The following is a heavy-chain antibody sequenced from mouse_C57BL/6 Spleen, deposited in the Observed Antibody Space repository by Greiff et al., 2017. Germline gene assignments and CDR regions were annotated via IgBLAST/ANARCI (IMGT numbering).Heavy chain of an antibody. CDR1: GYTFTSYT. CDR2: INPSSGYT. D-gene: IGHD1-1*01. V-gene: IGHV1-4*01. J-gene: IGHJ4*01. CDR3: ARRGTVVEMDY. Sequence: QVQLQQSGAELARPGASVKMSCKASGYTFTSYTMHWVKQRPGQGLEWIGYINPSSGYTKYNQKFKDKATLTADKSSSTVYMQLSSLTSEDSAVYYCARRGTVVEMDYWGQGTSVTVSS.